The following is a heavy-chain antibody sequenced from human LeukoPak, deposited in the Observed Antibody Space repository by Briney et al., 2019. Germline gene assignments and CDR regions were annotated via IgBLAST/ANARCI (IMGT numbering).Heavy chain of an antibody. CDR3: AKEQDAFDI. J-gene: IGHJ3*02. V-gene: IGHV3-48*01. Sequence: QPGGSLRLSCAASGFTFTIFGMKWVRQAPGKGPEWVSYIDARSGITYYADSVQGRFTISRDNAKESVCLQMNRLRVDDAAVYYCAKEQDAFDIWGQGTMVTVSS. CDR2: IDARSGIT. CDR1: GFTFTIFG.